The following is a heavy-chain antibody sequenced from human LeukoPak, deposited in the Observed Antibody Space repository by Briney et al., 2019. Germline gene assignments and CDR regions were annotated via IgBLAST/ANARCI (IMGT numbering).Heavy chain of an antibody. Sequence: SVKVSCKASGGTFSSYAISWVRQAPGQGLEWMGGIIPIFGTANYAQKFQGRVTITADESTSTAYMELSSLRSEDTAVYYCARGVGSGYYYYYMDVWGKGTTVTVSS. J-gene: IGHJ6*03. D-gene: IGHD3-10*01. CDR2: IIPIFGTA. CDR1: GGTFSSYA. V-gene: IGHV1-69*13. CDR3: ARGVGSGYYYYYMDV.